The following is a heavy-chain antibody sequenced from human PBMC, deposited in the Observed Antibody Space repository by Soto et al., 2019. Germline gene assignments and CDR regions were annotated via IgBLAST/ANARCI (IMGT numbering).Heavy chain of an antibody. J-gene: IGHJ4*02. V-gene: IGHV3-30-3*01. CDR1: GFTFSSYA. CDR2: ISYDGSNK. CDR3: ASEIGLRYFDY. D-gene: IGHD3-9*01. Sequence: GGSLRLSCAASGFTFSSYAMHWVRQAPGKGLEWVAVISYDGSNKYYADSVKGRFTISRDNSKNTLYLQMNSLRAEDTAVYYCASEIGLRYFDYWGQGTLVTVSS.